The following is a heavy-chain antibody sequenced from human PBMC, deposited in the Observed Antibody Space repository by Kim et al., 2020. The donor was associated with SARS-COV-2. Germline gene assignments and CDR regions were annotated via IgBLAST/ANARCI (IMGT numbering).Heavy chain of an antibody. D-gene: IGHD2-2*01. CDR2: ILGSGAKT. V-gene: IGHV3-23*01. CDR3: VKFRGQLLPDYYFNN. Sequence: GGSLRLSCAGSGYTFSDFAMSWVRRAPGKGLEWVSSILGSGAKTYYADSVKGRFTISRDNSKNTLYLQMNNLRVEDTAVYYCVKFRGQLLPDYYFNNWGQGALVTVSS. CDR1: GYTFSDFA. J-gene: IGHJ4*02.